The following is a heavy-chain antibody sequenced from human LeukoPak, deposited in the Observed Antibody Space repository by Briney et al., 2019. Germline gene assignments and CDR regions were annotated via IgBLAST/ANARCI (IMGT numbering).Heavy chain of an antibody. CDR2: ISSSSSYI. D-gene: IGHD1-26*01. V-gene: IGHV3-21*01. Sequence: PGGSLRLSCAASGFTFRSYSMNWVRQAPGKGLEWVSSISSSSSYIYYADSVKGRFTISRDNAKNSLYLQMNSLTAEDTAVYYCARDTSGSYDFDIWGQGTMVTVSS. CDR1: GFTFRSYS. CDR3: ARDTSGSYDFDI. J-gene: IGHJ3*02.